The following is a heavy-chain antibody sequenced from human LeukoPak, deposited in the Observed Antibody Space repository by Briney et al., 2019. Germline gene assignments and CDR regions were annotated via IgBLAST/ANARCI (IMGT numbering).Heavy chain of an antibody. V-gene: IGHV3-30*02. CDR1: GFTFSSYG. Sequence: GGSLRLSCAASGFTFSSYGMHWVRQAPGKGLEWVAFIRYDGSNKYYADSVKGRLTISRDNSKNTLYLQMNSLRAEDTAVYYCARRWPARDTVLVSTMIKWYFDLWGRGTLVTVSS. CDR2: IRYDGSNK. CDR3: ARRWPARDTVLVSTMIKWYFDL. D-gene: IGHD5-18*01. J-gene: IGHJ2*01.